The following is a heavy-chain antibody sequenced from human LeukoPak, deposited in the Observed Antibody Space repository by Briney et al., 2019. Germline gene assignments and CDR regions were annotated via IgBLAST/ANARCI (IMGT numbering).Heavy chain of an antibody. J-gene: IGHJ6*02. CDR3: ARASTVIRYYYYYGMDV. Sequence: MSSETLSLTCTVSGGSISSYYWSWIRQPPGKGLEWIGYIYYSGSTNYSPSLKSRVTISVDTSKNQFSLKLSSVTAADTAVYYCARASTVIRYYYYYGMDVWGQGTTVTVSS. V-gene: IGHV4-59*12. CDR2: IYYSGST. D-gene: IGHD4-11*01. CDR1: GGSISSYY.